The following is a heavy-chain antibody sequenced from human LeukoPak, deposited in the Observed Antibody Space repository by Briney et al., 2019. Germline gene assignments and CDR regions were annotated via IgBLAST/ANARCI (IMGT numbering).Heavy chain of an antibody. V-gene: IGHV3-7*04. D-gene: IGHD6-13*01. CDR2: IKQDGSEK. Sequence: PGGSLRLSCAASGFTFSSYWMSWVRQAPGKGLEGVANIKQDGSEKYYVDSVRGRFTISRDNAKNSLYLQMNSLRAEDTAVYYCARYPQQLVPLGGAFDIWGQGTMVTVSS. J-gene: IGHJ3*02. CDR3: ARYPQQLVPLGGAFDI. CDR1: GFTFSSYW.